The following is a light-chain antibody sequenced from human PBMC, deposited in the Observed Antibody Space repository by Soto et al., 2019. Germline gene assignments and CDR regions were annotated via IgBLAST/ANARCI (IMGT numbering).Light chain of an antibody. Sequence: QSALTQPASVSGSPGQSIAISCTGTSSDVGAYNYVSWYQQHPGKAPKIMIYDVTNRPSGVSNRFSGSKSGNTASLTISGLQAEDEADYYCSSYTSSGTYVFGSGTKLTVL. CDR1: SSDVGAYNY. J-gene: IGLJ1*01. CDR2: DVT. CDR3: SSYTSSGTYV. V-gene: IGLV2-14*01.